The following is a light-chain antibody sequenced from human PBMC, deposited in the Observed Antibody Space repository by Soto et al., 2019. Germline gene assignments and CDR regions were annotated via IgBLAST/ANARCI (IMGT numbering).Light chain of an antibody. J-gene: IGLJ2*01. Sequence: QSALTQPASVSGSPGQSITISCTGTSSDVGGHNYVSWYQQHPGTAPKLMIYEVTNRPSGVSNRFSGSKSGNTASLTISGLQAEDEADYYCSSCTSSTTLDVVFGGGTKLTVL. CDR2: EVT. V-gene: IGLV2-14*01. CDR1: SSDVGGHNY. CDR3: SSCTSSTTLDVV.